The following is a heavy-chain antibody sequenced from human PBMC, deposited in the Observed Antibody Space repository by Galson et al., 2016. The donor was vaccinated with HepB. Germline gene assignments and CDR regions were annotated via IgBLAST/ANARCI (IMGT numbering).Heavy chain of an antibody. Sequence: SVKVSCKASGHTFPAYTIHWVRQAPGQRLEWMGWFHPGDGGTKYFPKFEGRATFSGDTSASTAYLELDSLRSEDTAVYYCARQFPGVQWDFWGQGSLVTVSS. CDR2: FHPGDGGT. CDR3: ARQFPGVQWDF. D-gene: IGHD2-8*01. J-gene: IGHJ4*02. CDR1: GHTFPAYT. V-gene: IGHV1-3*01.